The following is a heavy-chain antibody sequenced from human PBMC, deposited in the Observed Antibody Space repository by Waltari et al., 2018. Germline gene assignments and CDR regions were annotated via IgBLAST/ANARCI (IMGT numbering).Heavy chain of an antibody. V-gene: IGHV1-24*01. J-gene: IGHJ6*02. D-gene: IGHD3-10*01. CDR3: TTDIMLRVFSNV. CDR2: FDPEDAET. Sequence: QVQLVQSGAEVRKPGASVKVSCKVSGYSLSELSMHWVRQAPGKGLEWVGGFDPEDAETVYAQQFQGRVTMTEDTSTDTAYMELSSLRSDDTAVYYCTTDIMLRVFSNVWGQGTTVTVSS. CDR1: GYSLSELS.